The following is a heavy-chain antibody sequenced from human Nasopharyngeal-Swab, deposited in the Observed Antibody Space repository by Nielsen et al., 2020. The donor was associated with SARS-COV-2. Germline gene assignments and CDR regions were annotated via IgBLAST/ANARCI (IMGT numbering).Heavy chain of an antibody. V-gene: IGHV1-2*06. CDR2: INPNSGGT. J-gene: IGHJ4*02. D-gene: IGHD1-26*01. CDR3: ARVGELLGYYFDY. Sequence: ASVKVSCKASGYTFTGYYMHWVLQAPGQGLEWMGRINPNSGGTNYAQKFQGRVTMTRDTSISTAYMELSRLRSDDTAVYYCARVGELLGYYFDYWGQGTLVTVSS. CDR1: GYTFTGYY.